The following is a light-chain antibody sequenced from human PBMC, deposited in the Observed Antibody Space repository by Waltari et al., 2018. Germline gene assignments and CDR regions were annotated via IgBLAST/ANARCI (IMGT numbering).Light chain of an antibody. CDR3: QHYGTSPLT. Sequence: EIVSTQSPGTLSLSPGERVTLSCRASQSISTNYLAWYQQRPGQAPSLLIYGASTRATGIQDRFSGSGSATDFTLTISRLEPEDFAVYYCQHYGTSPLTFGGGTKVEIK. CDR1: QSISTNY. CDR2: GAS. J-gene: IGKJ4*01. V-gene: IGKV3-20*01.